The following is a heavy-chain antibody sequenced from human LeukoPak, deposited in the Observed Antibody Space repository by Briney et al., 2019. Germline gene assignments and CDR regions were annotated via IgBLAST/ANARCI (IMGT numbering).Heavy chain of an antibody. CDR1: GYTFTGYY. J-gene: IGHJ5*02. D-gene: IGHD3-22*01. CDR3: ARDREDYYDSSGYPLEYNWFDP. V-gene: IGHV1-2*02. CDR2: INPNRGGT. Sequence: ASVKVSCKASGYTFTGYYMPWVRQAPGQGLEWMGWINPNRGGTNYAQKFQGRVTMTRDTSISTAYMELSRLRSDDTAVYYCARDREDYYDSSGYPLEYNWFDPWGQGTLVTVSS.